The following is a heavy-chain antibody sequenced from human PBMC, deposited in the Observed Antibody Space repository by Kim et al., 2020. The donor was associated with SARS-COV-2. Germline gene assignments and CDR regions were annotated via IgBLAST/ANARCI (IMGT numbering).Heavy chain of an antibody. CDR2: MNPNSGNT. CDR1: GYTFTSYD. CDR3: ARDVDIVATNNDY. J-gene: IGHJ4*02. V-gene: IGHV1-8*01. Sequence: ASVKVSCKASGYTFTSYDINWVRQATGQGLEWVGWMNPNSGNTGYAQKLQGRVTMTRNTSISTAYMELSSLRSEDTAVYYCARDVDIVATNNDYWGQGTLVTVSS. D-gene: IGHD5-12*01.